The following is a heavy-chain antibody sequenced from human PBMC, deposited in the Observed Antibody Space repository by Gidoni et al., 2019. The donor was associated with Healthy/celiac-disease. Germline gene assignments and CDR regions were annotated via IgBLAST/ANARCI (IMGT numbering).Heavy chain of an antibody. V-gene: IGHV4-59*01. CDR3: ARSDYGDYNWFDP. CDR1: GGSSSSYY. Sequence: QVQLQESGPGLVKPSETLSLTCTVSGGSSSSYYWSWIRQPPGKGLEWIGYIYYIGSTNYNPSLKSRVTISVDTSNNQFSLKLSSVTAADTAVYYCARSDYGDYNWFDPWGQGTLVTVSS. CDR2: IYYIGST. D-gene: IGHD4-17*01. J-gene: IGHJ5*02.